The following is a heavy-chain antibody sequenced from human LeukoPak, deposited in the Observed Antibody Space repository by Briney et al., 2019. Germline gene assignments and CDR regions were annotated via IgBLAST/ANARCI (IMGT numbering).Heavy chain of an antibody. CDR2: NYYSGDT. V-gene: IGHV4-59*01. CDR3: AASSGWYSPYYYGMDV. CDR1: GGSIITYY. Sequence: SETLSLTCTVSGGSIITYYWSWIRQPPGKGLEWIGYNYYSGDTHYNPSLKNRGAISIDTSRNQFSLRLTSMTPADTAVYYCAASSGWYSPYYYGMDVWGQGTTVTVSS. D-gene: IGHD6-19*01. J-gene: IGHJ6*02.